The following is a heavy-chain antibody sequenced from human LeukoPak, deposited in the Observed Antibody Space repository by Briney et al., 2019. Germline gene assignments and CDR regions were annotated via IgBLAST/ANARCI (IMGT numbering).Heavy chain of an antibody. CDR2: INPNSGGT. CDR3: ARVSSDGDYVYEVAWFDP. Sequence: ASVKVSCKASGYTLTGYYMHWVRQAPGQGLEWMGWINPNSGGTNYAQKFQGRVTMTRDTSISTAYMELSRLRSDDTAVYYCARVSSDGDYVYEVAWFDPWGQGTLVTVSS. J-gene: IGHJ5*02. CDR1: GYTLTGYY. D-gene: IGHD4-17*01. V-gene: IGHV1-2*02.